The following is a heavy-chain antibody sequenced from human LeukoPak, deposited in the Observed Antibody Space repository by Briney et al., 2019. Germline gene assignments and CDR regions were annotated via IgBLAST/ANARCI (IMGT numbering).Heavy chain of an antibody. D-gene: IGHD6-13*01. CDR1: GLMFNGYW. J-gene: IGHJ4*02. Sequence: PGGSLRLSCAASGLMFNGYWMHWFRQVPGKGLVWVSEINPAGNKKNYADSVWGRFTVSRDNTKDTVYLQMDRVSVGDTAVYYCARGTVGAPGFDYWGQGTLVSVSS. V-gene: IGHV3-74*01. CDR3: ARGTVGAPGFDY. CDR2: INPAGNKK.